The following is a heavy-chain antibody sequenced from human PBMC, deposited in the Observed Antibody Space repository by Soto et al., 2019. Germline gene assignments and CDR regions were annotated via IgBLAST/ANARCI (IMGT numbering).Heavy chain of an antibody. CDR3: AKDIMGIAVAGLDY. V-gene: IGHV3-30*18. D-gene: IGHD6-19*01. Sequence: HPVGSLRLSCAASGFTFSSYGMHWVRQAPGKGLEWVAVISYDGSNKYYADSVKGRFTISRDNSKNTLYLQMNSLRAEDTAVYYCAKDIMGIAVAGLDYWGQGTLVTSPQ. CDR2: ISYDGSNK. CDR1: GFTFSSYG. J-gene: IGHJ4*02.